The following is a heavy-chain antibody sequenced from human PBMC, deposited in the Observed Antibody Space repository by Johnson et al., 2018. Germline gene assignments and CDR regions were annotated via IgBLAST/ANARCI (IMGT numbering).Heavy chain of an antibody. CDR1: GGSISSSSYY. V-gene: IGHV4-39*07. D-gene: IGHD1-1*01. J-gene: IGHJ6*03. CDR2: IYYSGST. CDR3: AVQYYYYNYLDV. Sequence: QVQLQESGPGLVKPSETLSLTCTVSGGSISSSSYYWGWIRQPPGKGLEWIGNIYYSGSTYYNPSLKSRVTISVDTSKNQFSLKLSSVTAADTAVYYCAVQYYYYNYLDVGGKGTTVTVS.